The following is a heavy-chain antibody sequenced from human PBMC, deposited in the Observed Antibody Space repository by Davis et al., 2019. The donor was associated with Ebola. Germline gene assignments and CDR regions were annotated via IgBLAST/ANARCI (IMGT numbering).Heavy chain of an antibody. Sequence: PGGSLRLSCAASGFTFSSYGMHWVRQAPGKGLEWVAVISYDGSNKYYADSVKGRFTISRDNSKNTLYLQMNSLRAEDTAVYYCAKDQDYGGLGDYWGQGTLVTVSS. D-gene: IGHD4-23*01. CDR2: ISYDGSNK. J-gene: IGHJ4*02. V-gene: IGHV3-30*18. CDR3: AKDQDYGGLGDY. CDR1: GFTFSSYG.